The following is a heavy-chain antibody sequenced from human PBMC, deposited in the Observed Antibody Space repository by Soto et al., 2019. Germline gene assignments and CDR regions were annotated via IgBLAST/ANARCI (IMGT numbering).Heavy chain of an antibody. J-gene: IGHJ5*02. V-gene: IGHV1-18*04. CDR2: ISAYNGNT. D-gene: IGHD2-2*01. CDR1: GSTFTYYG. Sequence: XSVKVCCKASGSTFTYYGIGLVRQAPGQGLEWIGWISAYNGNTNNAQKLQDRVTMTTDSSTSTAYMELRRLRSDDTAVYYCARVGDIVVVGPWFDTWGQGTLVTVSS. CDR3: ARVGDIVVVGPWFDT.